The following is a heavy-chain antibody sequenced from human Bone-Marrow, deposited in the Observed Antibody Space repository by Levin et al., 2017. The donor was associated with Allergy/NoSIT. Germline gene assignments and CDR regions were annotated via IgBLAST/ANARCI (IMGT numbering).Heavy chain of an antibody. Sequence: SETLSLTCTVSGGSISSGDYYWSWIRQPPGKGLEWIGYIYRSGSTYYNPSLRSRVIMSLDASKNQFLLKVNSVTAADTAVYYCARGTPGTYLYYFMDVWGKGTTVTVSS. CDR2: IYRSGST. J-gene: IGHJ6*03. V-gene: IGHV4-30-4*01. CDR3: ARGTPGTYLYYFMDV. D-gene: IGHD3-10*01. CDR1: GGSISSGDYY.